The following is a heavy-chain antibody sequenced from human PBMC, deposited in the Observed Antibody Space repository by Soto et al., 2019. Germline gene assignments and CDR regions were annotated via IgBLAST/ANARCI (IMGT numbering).Heavy chain of an antibody. CDR2: MNPNSGNT. CDR1: GYTFTSYD. J-gene: IGHJ6*03. V-gene: IGHV1-8*01. Sequence: ASVKVSCKASGYTFTSYDINWVRQATGQGLEWMGWMNPNSGNTGYAQKFQGRVTMTRNTSISTAYMELSSLRSEDTAVYYCARGFKQQLVRGTRYYYYMDVWGKGTTVTVSS. CDR3: ARGFKQQLVRGTRYYYYMDV. D-gene: IGHD6-13*01.